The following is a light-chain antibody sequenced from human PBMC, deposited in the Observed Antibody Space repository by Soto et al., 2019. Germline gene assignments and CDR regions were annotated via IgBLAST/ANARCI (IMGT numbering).Light chain of an antibody. Sequence: QSVLTQPASVSGSPGQSITISCTGTSSDVGSYNLVSWYQQHPGKAPKLMIYEGSKRPSGVSNRFSGSKSGNTASLTISGLQAEDEADHYCCSYAGSSTPWVFGGGTKVTVL. J-gene: IGLJ2*01. CDR1: SSDVGSYNL. CDR2: EGS. V-gene: IGLV2-23*01. CDR3: CSYAGSSTPWV.